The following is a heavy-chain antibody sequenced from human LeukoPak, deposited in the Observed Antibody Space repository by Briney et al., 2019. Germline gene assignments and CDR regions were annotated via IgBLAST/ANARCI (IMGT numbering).Heavy chain of an antibody. Sequence: SETLSLTCTVSGGSISSYYWSWIRQPAGKGLEWIGRIYCDGTITYSPSLQSRLTMSIDTSKNQFSLKLSFVTAADTAVYYCARESGTTGEVNFDPWGQGTQGTLP. V-gene: IGHV4-4*07. J-gene: IGHJ5*02. CDR2: IYCDGTI. CDR3: ARESGTTGEVNFDP. D-gene: IGHD4-17*01. CDR1: GGSISSYY.